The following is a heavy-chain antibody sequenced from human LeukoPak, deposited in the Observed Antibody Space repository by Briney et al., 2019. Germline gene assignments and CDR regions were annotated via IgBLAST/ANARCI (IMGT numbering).Heavy chain of an antibody. CDR2: IRGSGYNP. CDR1: GFTFSNSD. Sequence: GSLSLSCTASGFTFSNSDMNWVRQAPGKGLEWVSCIRGSGYNPEYTDSLKGRFTISRDNSRNTPNLQLNRLRTEETALYYCAKCAKTPVGGSGWCNWFDGWGQGTLVTVSS. D-gene: IGHD3-3*01. J-gene: IGHJ5*02. CDR3: AKCAKTPVGGSGWCNWFDG. V-gene: IGHV3-23*01.